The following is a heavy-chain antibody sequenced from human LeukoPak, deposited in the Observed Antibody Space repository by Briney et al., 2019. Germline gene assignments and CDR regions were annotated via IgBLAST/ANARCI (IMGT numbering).Heavy chain of an antibody. D-gene: IGHD2-2*01. CDR1: GGSISSSSYY. Sequence: SETLSLSCTVSGGSISSSSYYWGWIRQPPGKGLEWIGSIYYSGSTYYTPSLKSRVTISVDTSKNQFSLKLSSVTAADTAVYYCARASAMVDFDYWGQGTLVTVSS. CDR3: ARASAMVDFDY. J-gene: IGHJ4*02. CDR2: IYYSGST. V-gene: IGHV4-39*07.